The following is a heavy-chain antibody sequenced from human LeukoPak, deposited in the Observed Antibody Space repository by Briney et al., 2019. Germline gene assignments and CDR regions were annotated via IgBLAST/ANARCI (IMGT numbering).Heavy chain of an antibody. Sequence: LGGSLRLSCAASGFTFSSYAMHWVRQAPGKGLVWVSRINSDGSSTSYADSVKGRFTISRDNAKNTLYLQMNSLRAEDTAVYYCARGGRGYGYGYSDYYYYYMDVWGKGTTVTVSS. D-gene: IGHD5-18*01. V-gene: IGHV3-74*01. CDR1: GFTFSSYA. CDR2: INSDGSST. J-gene: IGHJ6*03. CDR3: ARGGRGYGYGYSDYYYYYMDV.